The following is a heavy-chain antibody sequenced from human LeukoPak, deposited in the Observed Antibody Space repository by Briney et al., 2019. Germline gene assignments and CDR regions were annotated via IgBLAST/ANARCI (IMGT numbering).Heavy chain of an antibody. CDR1: GFTFGAFG. CDR3: ARVWAWGSGNYFDN. V-gene: IGHV3-20*04. D-gene: IGHD7-27*01. Sequence: GGSLRLSCAASGFTFGAFGMTWVRQAPGKGLEWVSAIRGDAGSTGYADSVKGRFTISRDNAKNSLYLQMNSLRVEDMALYYCARVWAWGSGNYFDNWGQGTLVTVSS. CDR2: IRGDAGST. J-gene: IGHJ4*02.